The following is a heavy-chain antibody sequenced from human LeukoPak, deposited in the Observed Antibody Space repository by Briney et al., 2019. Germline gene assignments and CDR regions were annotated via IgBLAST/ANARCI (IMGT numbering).Heavy chain of an antibody. CDR3: AKDLSNWNDVTTPDY. CDR2: ISYDGSNK. V-gene: IGHV3-30*18. D-gene: IGHD1-1*01. Sequence: GGSLRLSCAASGFTFSSYDMHWVRQAPGKGLEWVAFISYDGSNKYYPDSVKGRFTISRDNSKNTLYLQMNSLRAGDTAVYYCAKDLSNWNDVTTPDYWGQGTLVTVSS. CDR1: GFTFSSYD. J-gene: IGHJ4*02.